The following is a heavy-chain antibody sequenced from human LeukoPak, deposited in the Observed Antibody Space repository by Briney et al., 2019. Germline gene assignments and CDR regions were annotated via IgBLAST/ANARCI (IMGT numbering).Heavy chain of an antibody. J-gene: IGHJ4*02. CDR2: IKQDGSEK. V-gene: IGHV3-7*01. CDR3: ARDRQARGAAQFDY. Sequence: GGSLRLSCAASGFTFSSYWMSWVRQAPGKGLEWVANIKQDGSEKYYVDSVKGRFTISRDNAKNSLYLQMNSLRAEDTAVYYCARDRQARGAAQFDYWGQGTLATVSS. CDR1: GFTFSSYW. D-gene: IGHD3-10*01.